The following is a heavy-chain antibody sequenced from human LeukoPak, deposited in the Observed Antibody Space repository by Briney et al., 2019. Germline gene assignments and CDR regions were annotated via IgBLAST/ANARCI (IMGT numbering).Heavy chain of an antibody. CDR3: ARRSIVGASGGWFDP. CDR1: GGSFSGYY. D-gene: IGHD1-26*01. Sequence: SETLSLTCAVYGGSFSGYYWSWIRQPPGKGLEWIGEINHSGSTNYNPSLKSRVTISVDTSKSQFSLKLSSVTAADTAVYYCARRSIVGASGGWFDPWGQGTLVTVSS. CDR2: INHSGST. V-gene: IGHV4-34*01. J-gene: IGHJ5*02.